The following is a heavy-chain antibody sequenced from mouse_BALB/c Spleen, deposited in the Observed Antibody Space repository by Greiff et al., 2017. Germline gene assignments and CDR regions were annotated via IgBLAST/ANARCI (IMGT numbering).Heavy chain of an antibody. Sequence: VESGGGLVQPGGSRKLSCAASGFTFSSFGMHWVRQAPEKGLEWVAYISSGSSTIYYADTVKGRFTISRDNPKNTLFLQMTSLRSEDTAMYYCARSNGNYPYYYAMDYWGQGTSVTVSS. CDR1: GFTFSSFG. V-gene: IGHV5-17*02. J-gene: IGHJ4*01. CDR2: ISSGSSTI. D-gene: IGHD2-1*01. CDR3: ARSNGNYPYYYAMDY.